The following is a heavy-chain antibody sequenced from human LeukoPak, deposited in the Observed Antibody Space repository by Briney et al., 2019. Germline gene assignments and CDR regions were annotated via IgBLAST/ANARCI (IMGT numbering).Heavy chain of an antibody. CDR2: INPDSGGT. V-gene: IGHV1-2*02. CDR3: ARDLTYCGGDCSSSVDY. D-gene: IGHD2-21*02. Sequence: SVKVSCKASGYTFTDCYMHWVRQAPGQGLEWMGWINPDSGGTNYAQKFQGRVTMTRDTSISTAYMELSRLRSDDTAVYYCARDLTYCGGDCSSSVDYWGQGTLVTVSS. J-gene: IGHJ4*02. CDR1: GYTFTDCY.